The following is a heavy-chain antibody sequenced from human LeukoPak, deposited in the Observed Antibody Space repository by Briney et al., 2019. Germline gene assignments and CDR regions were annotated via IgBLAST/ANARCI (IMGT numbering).Heavy chain of an antibody. D-gene: IGHD1-26*01. Sequence: GASVKVSCKASGYTFTGYYMHWVRQAPGQGLEWMGWINPNSGGTNYAQKFQGRVTMTRDTSISTAYMELSSLRSEDTAVYYCATIGKMGDLRTFDYWGQGTLVTVSS. CDR3: ATIGKMGDLRTFDY. J-gene: IGHJ4*02. CDR2: INPNSGGT. V-gene: IGHV1-2*02. CDR1: GYTFTGYY.